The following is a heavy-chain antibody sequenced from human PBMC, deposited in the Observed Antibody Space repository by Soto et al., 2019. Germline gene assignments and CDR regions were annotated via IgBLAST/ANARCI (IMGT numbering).Heavy chain of an antibody. CDR1: GFTFSSYA. CDR3: AKVSTPERSYSGSYYFDY. CDR2: ISGSGGST. D-gene: IGHD1-26*01. J-gene: IGHJ4*02. V-gene: IGHV3-23*01. Sequence: PGGSLRLSCAASGFTFSSYAMSWVRQAPGKGLEWVSAISGSGGSTYYADSVKGRFTISRDNSKNTLYLQMNSLRAEDTAVYYCAKVSTPERSYSGSYYFDYWGQGTRVTVSS.